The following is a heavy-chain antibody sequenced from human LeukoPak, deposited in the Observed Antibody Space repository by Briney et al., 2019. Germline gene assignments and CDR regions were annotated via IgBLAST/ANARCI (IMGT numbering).Heavy chain of an antibody. D-gene: IGHD4-17*01. Sequence: GGSLRLSCAASGFTFSSYEMNWVRQAPGKGLEWVSYISSSGSTIYYADPVKGRFTISRDDAKNSLYLQMNSLRAEDTAVYYCARERYGDYGFDYWGQGTLVTVSS. CDR1: GFTFSSYE. J-gene: IGHJ4*02. CDR2: ISSSGSTI. CDR3: ARERYGDYGFDY. V-gene: IGHV3-48*03.